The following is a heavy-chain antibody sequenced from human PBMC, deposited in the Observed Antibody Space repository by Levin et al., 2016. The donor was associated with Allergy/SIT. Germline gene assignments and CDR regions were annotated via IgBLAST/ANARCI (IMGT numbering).Heavy chain of an antibody. D-gene: IGHD1-1*01. Sequence: WIRQPPGKGLEWVAVISYDGSNKYYADSVKGRFTISRDNSKNTLYLQMNSLRAEDTAVYYCAKAPRALKRGGLAYYYYYMDVWGKGTTVTVSS. CDR3: AKAPRALKRGGLAYYYYYMDV. V-gene: IGHV3-30*18. J-gene: IGHJ6*03. CDR2: ISYDGSNK.